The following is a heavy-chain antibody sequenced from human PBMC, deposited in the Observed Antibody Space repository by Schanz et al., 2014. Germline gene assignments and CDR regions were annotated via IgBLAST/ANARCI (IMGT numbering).Heavy chain of an antibody. CDR3: ARDSRPNYDFLTAYYSIDY. V-gene: IGHV3-23*01. D-gene: IGHD3-9*01. CDR1: GFTFNSYA. CDR2: ISHSGGSK. J-gene: IGHJ4*02. Sequence: DVQLLESGGGLVQPGGSLRLSCAASGFTFNSYAMTWVRQAPGKGLEWVSSISHSGGSKYYADSVKGRFTISRDNSENTLYLQMNSLSADDTAVFYCARDSRPNYDFLTAYYSIDYWGQGTLXTVSS.